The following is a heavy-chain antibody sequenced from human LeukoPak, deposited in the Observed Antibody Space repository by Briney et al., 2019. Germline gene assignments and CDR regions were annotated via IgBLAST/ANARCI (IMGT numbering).Heavy chain of an antibody. V-gene: IGHV3-30*02. CDR2: IRYDGSNK. D-gene: IGHD6-13*01. CDR3: AKDQSRIAAAGPFDY. J-gene: IGHJ4*02. Sequence: PGGSLRLSCAASGFTFSSYGMYWVRQAPGKGLEWVAFIRYDGSNKYYADSVKGRFTISRNNSKNTLYLQMNSLRAEDTAVYYCAKDQSRIAAAGPFDYWGQGTLVTVSS. CDR1: GFTFSSYG.